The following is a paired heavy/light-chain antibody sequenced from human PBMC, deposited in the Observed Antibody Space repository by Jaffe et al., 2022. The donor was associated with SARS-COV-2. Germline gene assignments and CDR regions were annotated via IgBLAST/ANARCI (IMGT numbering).Heavy chain of an antibody. Sequence: QVQLQESGPGLVKPSQTLSLICTVSGGSISSGNYYWSWIRQPAGKGLEWVGRIYTEGSTRYNPSLNSRVTISRDTSNNQFSLTVSSVTAADTAMYYCARGRGASNYDFWGQGVLVTVSS. CDR3: ARGRGASNYDF. V-gene: IGHV4-61*02. D-gene: IGHD2-15*01. CDR1: GGSISSGNYY. CDR2: IYTEGST. J-gene: IGHJ4*02.
Light chain of an antibody. CDR3: QQLDSYPIT. CDR1: QGISTN. CDR2: ATS. V-gene: IGKV1-9*01. J-gene: IGKJ5*01. Sequence: DIQLTQSPSFLSASVGDRVTITCRASQGISTNLAWYQQEPGKAPKLLIYATSTLQSGVPSRFSGSGSGTEFTLTISSLQPEDFATYYCQQLDSYPITFGQGTRLEIK.